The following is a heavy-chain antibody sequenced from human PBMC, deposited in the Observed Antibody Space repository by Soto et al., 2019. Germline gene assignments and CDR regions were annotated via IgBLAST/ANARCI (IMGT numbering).Heavy chain of an antibody. Sequence: GGSLRLSCAASGFTFSSYAMHWVRQAPGKGLEWVAVISYDGSNKYYADSVKGRFTISRDNSKNTLYLQMNSLRAEDTAVYYCARPLGGYDSSGYYPHYFDYWGQGTLVTVSS. CDR3: ARPLGGYDSSGYYPHYFDY. V-gene: IGHV3-30-3*01. J-gene: IGHJ4*02. CDR2: ISYDGSNK. D-gene: IGHD3-22*01. CDR1: GFTFSSYA.